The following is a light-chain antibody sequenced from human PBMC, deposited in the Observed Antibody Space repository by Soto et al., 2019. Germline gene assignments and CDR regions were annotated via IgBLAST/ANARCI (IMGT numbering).Light chain of an antibody. V-gene: IGKV1-9*01. CDR3: QQVDSYPLA. CDR1: QGISRF. Sequence: IQLTQSPSSLSASVGDRVTITCRASQGISRFLAWYQQEPGKAPKLLIYAASSLQSGVPSRFSGSGSGTDFTLTISSLQPEDFATYYCQQVDSYPLAFGQGTRLEI. CDR2: AAS. J-gene: IGKJ5*01.